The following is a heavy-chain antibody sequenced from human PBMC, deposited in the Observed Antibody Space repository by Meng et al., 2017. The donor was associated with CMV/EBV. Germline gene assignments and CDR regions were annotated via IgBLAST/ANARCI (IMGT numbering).Heavy chain of an antibody. CDR2: IKQDGSEK. V-gene: IGHV3-7*01. J-gene: IGHJ6*02. Sequence: GESLKISCAVSGFTFSSYWMSWVRQAPGKGLEWVANIKQDGSEKYYVDSVKGRFTISRDNAKNSLYLQMNSLRAEDTAVYYCARDYYGSGVPWYYYGMDVWGQGTTVIVSS. CDR1: GFTFSSYW. CDR3: ARDYYGSGVPWYYYGMDV. D-gene: IGHD3-10*01.